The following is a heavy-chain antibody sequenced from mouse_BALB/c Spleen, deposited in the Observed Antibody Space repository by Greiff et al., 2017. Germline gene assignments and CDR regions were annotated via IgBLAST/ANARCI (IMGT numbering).Heavy chain of an antibody. J-gene: IGHJ4*01. V-gene: IGHV2-6-5*01. CDR3: TKHATVVADYAMDY. CDR2: IWGGGST. D-gene: IGHD1-1*01. CDR1: GFSLTGYG. Sequence: QVQLKESGPGLVAPSQSLSITCTVSGFSLTGYGVSWIRQPPGQGLEWLGVIWGGGSTYYNSALKSRLSTSTDNSKSQVFLKMSSLQTDDTAMYYGTKHATVVADYAMDYWGQGTSVTVSS.